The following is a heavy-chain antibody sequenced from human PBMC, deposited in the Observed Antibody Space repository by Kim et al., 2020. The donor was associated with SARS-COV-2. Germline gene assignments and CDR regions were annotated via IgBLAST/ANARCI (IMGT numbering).Heavy chain of an antibody. CDR1: GGSFSGYY. J-gene: IGHJ3*02. V-gene: IGHV4-34*01. CDR3: ARSIAAAGRRAFDI. Sequence: SETLSLTCAVYGGSFSGYYWSWIRQPPGKELEWIGEINHSGSTNYNPSLKSRVTISLDTSKNQFSLKLSSVTAADTAVYYCARSIAAAGRRAFDIWGKGT. CDR2: INHSGST. D-gene: IGHD6-13*01.